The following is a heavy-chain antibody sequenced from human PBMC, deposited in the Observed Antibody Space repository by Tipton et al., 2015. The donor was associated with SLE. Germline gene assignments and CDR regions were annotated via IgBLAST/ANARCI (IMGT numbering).Heavy chain of an antibody. Sequence: TLSLTCTVSGGSISSYYWSWIRQPPGKGLEWIGYIYYSGSTYYNPSLKSRVTISVDTSKNQFSLKLSSVTAADTAVYYCARLWQHLFDYWGQGTLVTVSS. CDR2: IYYSGST. D-gene: IGHD6-13*01. CDR1: GGSISSYY. J-gene: IGHJ4*02. CDR3: ARLWQHLFDY. V-gene: IGHV4-59*04.